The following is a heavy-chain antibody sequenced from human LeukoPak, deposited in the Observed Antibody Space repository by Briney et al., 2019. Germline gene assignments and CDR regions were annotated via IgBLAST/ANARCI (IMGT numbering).Heavy chain of an antibody. CDR3: ARCTPNYDFWSGGPYYFDY. Sequence: SETLSLTCTVSGDSISSSSYYWGWIRQPPGKGLEWIGSIYYSGSTYYNPSLKSRVTISVDTSKNQFSLKLSSVTAADTAVYYCARCTPNYDFWSGGPYYFDYWGQGTLVTVSS. J-gene: IGHJ4*02. CDR1: GDSISSSSYY. D-gene: IGHD3-3*01. CDR2: IYYSGST. V-gene: IGHV4-39*01.